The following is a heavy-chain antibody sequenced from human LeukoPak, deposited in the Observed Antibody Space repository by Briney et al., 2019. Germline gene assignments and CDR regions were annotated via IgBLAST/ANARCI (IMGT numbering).Heavy chain of an antibody. Sequence: SETLSLTCTVSGGSISSYYWSWIRQPPGKGLEWIGYIYYSGSTNYNPSLKSRVTISVDTSKNQFSLKLSSVTAADTAVYYCARLRYSSFFDYWGQGTLVTVSS. CDR1: GGSISSYY. D-gene: IGHD6-6*01. CDR2: IYYSGST. CDR3: ARLRYSSFFDY. V-gene: IGHV4-59*01. J-gene: IGHJ4*02.